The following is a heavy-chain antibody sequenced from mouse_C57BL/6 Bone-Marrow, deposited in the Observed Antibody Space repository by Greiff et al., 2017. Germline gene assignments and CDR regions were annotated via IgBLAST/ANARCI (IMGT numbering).Heavy chain of an antibody. J-gene: IGHJ3*01. CDR3: ARWRGFAY. Sequence: VQLQQSGAELVRPGTSVKVSCKASGYAFTNYLIEWVKQRPGQGLEWIGVINPGSGGTNYNEKFKGKATLTADKSSSTAYMQLSSLTSEDSAVYFCARWRGFAYWGQGTLVTVSA. CDR1: GYAFTNYL. V-gene: IGHV1-54*01. CDR2: INPGSGGT.